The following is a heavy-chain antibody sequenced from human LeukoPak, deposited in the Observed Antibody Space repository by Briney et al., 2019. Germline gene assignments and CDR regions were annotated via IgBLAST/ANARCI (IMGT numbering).Heavy chain of an antibody. Sequence: GGSLRLSCAASGFTFSSYGLSWVRQAPGKGLEWVSAFSGSGYSTYYADSVKGRFTISRDNAKNTLYLQMNSLRAEDTAVYYCARGADTGYSSDSWGQGTLVTVSS. CDR2: FSGSGYST. J-gene: IGHJ5*02. V-gene: IGHV3-23*01. CDR3: ARGADTGYSSDS. CDR1: GFTFSSYG. D-gene: IGHD6-19*01.